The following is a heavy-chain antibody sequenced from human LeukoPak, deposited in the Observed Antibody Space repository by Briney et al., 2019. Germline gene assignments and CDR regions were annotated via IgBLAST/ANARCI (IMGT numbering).Heavy chain of an antibody. J-gene: IGHJ6*03. D-gene: IGHD2-2*02. CDR3: ARLGHCSSTSCYNQDYYYMDV. CDR2: IIPIFGTA. Sequence: ASVKVSCKASGGTFSSYAISWVRQAPGQGLEWMGGIIPIFGTANYAQKFQGRVTITADESTSTAYMELSSLRSEDTAVYYCARLGHCSSTSCYNQDYYYMDVWGKGTTVTVSS. V-gene: IGHV1-69*13. CDR1: GGTFSSYA.